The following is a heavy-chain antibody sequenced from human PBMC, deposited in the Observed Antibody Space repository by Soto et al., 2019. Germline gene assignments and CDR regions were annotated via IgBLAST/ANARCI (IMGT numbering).Heavy chain of an antibody. CDR2: ISAYNGNT. V-gene: IGHV1-18*04. CDR3: ARGITLVRGVTQNNWFDP. CDR1: GYTFTSYG. J-gene: IGHJ5*02. D-gene: IGHD3-10*01. Sequence: QVQLVQSGAEVKKPGASVKVSCKASGYTFTSYGISWVRQAPGQGLEWMGWISAYNGNTNYAQKLQGRVTMTTDTATSTADMELRSRISDDTAVYYCARGITLVRGVTQNNWFDPWGQGTLVTVSS.